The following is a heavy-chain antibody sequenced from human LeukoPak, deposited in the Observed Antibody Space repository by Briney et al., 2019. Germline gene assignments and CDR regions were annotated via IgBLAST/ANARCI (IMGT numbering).Heavy chain of an antibody. CDR3: AREGGFYRPLDY. J-gene: IGHJ4*02. CDR2: VHLDGRT. D-gene: IGHD6-25*01. V-gene: IGHV4-4*02. CDR1: GGSVSSTNW. Sequence: NSSETLSLTCGVSGGSVSSTNWWTWIRQPPGKGLEWIGEVHLDGRTNFNPSLKSRLTMSVDLSENHVSLKLTSMTAADTAVYYCAREGGFYRPLDYSGQGTLVTVSS.